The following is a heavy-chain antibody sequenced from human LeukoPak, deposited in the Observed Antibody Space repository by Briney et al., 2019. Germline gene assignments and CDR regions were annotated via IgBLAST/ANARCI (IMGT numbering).Heavy chain of an antibody. CDR2: INHSGST. J-gene: IGHJ4*02. V-gene: IGHV4-34*01. Sequence: NSSETLSLTCAVYGGSFSGYYWSWIRQPPGKGLEWIGEINHSGSTNYNPSLKSRVTISVDTSKNQFSLKLSSVTAADTAVYYCAMIDGYNQAYRYWGQGTLVTVSS. D-gene: IGHD5-24*01. CDR3: AMIDGYNQAYRY. CDR1: GGSFSGYY.